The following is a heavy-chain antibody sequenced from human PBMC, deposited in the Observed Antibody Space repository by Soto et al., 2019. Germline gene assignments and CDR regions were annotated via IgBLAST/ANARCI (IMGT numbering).Heavy chain of an antibody. V-gene: IGHV3-48*01. CDR2: ISSSSGTI. CDR1: GFTFSSHP. CDR3: VQIGAFDI. Sequence: EVQLVESGGGLVQPGGSLRVSCAASGFTFSSHPMSWVRQAPGKGLEWVSYISSSSGTIYYADSVTGRFTISRDNAKNSLYLQMNSLRAEDTAVYYCVQIGAFDIWGQGTMVTVSS. J-gene: IGHJ3*02.